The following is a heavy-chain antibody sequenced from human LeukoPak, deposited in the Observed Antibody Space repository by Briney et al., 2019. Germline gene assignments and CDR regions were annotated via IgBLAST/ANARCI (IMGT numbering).Heavy chain of an antibody. D-gene: IGHD3-9*01. CDR1: GFTFSSYA. Sequence: GGSLRLSCAASGFTFSSYAMSWVRQAPGKGLEWVSAISGSGGSTYYADSVKGRFTISRDNSKNTLYLQMNSLKAEDTAVYYCAKDTHHAPRYFDWDDAFDIWGQGTMVTVSS. V-gene: IGHV3-23*01. J-gene: IGHJ3*02. CDR2: ISGSGGST. CDR3: AKDTHHAPRYFDWDDAFDI.